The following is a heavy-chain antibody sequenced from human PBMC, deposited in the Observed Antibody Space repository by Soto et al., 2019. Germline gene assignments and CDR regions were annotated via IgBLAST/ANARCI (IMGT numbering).Heavy chain of an antibody. CDR2: IIPIFGTA. CDR1: GCTLSSYA. J-gene: IGHJ3*02. D-gene: IGHD4-17*01. V-gene: IGHV1-69*13. CDR3: ARHHTGADAFDI. Sequence: GXSVQVANTGSGCTLSSYALGWGRQAPGQGLEWMGGIIPIFGTANYAQKFQGRVTITADESTSTAYMELSSLRSEDTDVYYCARHHTGADAFDIWGQGTMVTVSS.